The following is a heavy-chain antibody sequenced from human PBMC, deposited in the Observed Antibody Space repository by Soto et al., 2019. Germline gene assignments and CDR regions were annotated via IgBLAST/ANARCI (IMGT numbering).Heavy chain of an antibody. J-gene: IGHJ4*02. CDR2: ISGSGGST. Sequence: EVQLLESGGGLVQPGGSLRLSCAASGFSFSSYAMSWVRQAPGKGLEWVSAISGSGGSTYYADSVKGRFTISRDNSKNTLYLQMNSLRAEDTAVYYCAKGPSITIFGTIRGQGTLVTVSS. CDR3: AKGPSITIFGTI. V-gene: IGHV3-23*01. CDR1: GFSFSSYA. D-gene: IGHD3-3*01.